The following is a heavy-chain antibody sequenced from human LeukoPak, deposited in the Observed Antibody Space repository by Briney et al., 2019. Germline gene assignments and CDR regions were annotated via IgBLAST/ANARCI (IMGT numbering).Heavy chain of an antibody. D-gene: IGHD1-14*01. CDR2: IYPGDSDT. CDR3: ARGRLNSQPEYDY. CDR1: GYSFTSYW. Sequence: GESLKISCKGSGYSFTSYWIGWVRQMPGKGLEWMGIIYPGDSDTRHSPSFQGQVTISADKSISTAYLQWSSLKASDTAMYYCARGRLNSQPEYDYWGQGTLVTVSS. J-gene: IGHJ4*02. V-gene: IGHV5-51*01.